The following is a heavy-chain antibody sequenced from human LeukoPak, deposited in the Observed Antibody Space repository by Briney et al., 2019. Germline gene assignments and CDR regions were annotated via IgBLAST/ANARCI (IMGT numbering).Heavy chain of an antibody. CDR1: GGSFSGYY. CDR2: INHGGTS. D-gene: IGHD1-14*01. V-gene: IGHV4-34*01. Sequence: SETLSLTCAVYGGSFSGYYCSWIRQPPGKGLEWIGEINHGGTSNYNPSFQSRVTISLDTSKNHFSQKLNSVTAADTAVYYCARGTITKLKTWGQGALVTVSS. CDR3: ARGTITKLKT. J-gene: IGHJ5*02.